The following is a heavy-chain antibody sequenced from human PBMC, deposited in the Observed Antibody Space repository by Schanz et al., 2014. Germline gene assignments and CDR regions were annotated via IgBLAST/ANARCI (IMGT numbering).Heavy chain of an antibody. J-gene: IGHJ4*02. CDR3: ARRYSGRYCFDY. CDR1: GFTFSDFG. Sequence: QEQLVESGGGVVQPGRSLRLSCAASGFTFSDFGMHWVRQTPVKGLEWVATIWFDGSKTDYADSVKGRFTISRDNSKNTLSLQMNSLRAEDTAVYYCARRYSGRYCFDYWGQGTLVAVSS. D-gene: IGHD1-26*01. V-gene: IGHV3-33*03. CDR2: IWFDGSKT.